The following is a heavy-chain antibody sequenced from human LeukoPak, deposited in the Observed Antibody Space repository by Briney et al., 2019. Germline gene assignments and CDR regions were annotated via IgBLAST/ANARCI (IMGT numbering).Heavy chain of an antibody. J-gene: IGHJ6*02. Sequence: GGSLRLSCAASGFTFSDYSINWVRQAPGKGLEWVSSISSRSTYIYYAESLKGRFTISRDNAKNSLYLQMNSLRAEDTAVYYCARDQGDYYETTGYYRPNYYGMDVWGQGTTVTVSS. CDR1: GFTFSDYS. V-gene: IGHV3-21*01. D-gene: IGHD3-22*01. CDR2: ISSRSTYI. CDR3: ARDQGDYYETTGYYRPNYYGMDV.